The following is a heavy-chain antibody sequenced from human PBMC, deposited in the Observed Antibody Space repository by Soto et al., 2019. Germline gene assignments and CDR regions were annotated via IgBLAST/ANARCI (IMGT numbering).Heavy chain of an antibody. D-gene: IGHD4-17*01. Sequence: GASVKVSCKASGYTFTSYGISWVRQAPGQGLEWMGWINSYNGVTNNARKFQDRVTLTTDASTTTAYMELRSLRSDDTAIYYCARDRQNYGSLDYWGQGTLVTVSS. CDR2: INSYNGVT. V-gene: IGHV1-18*01. CDR1: GYTFTSYG. J-gene: IGHJ4*02. CDR3: ARDRQNYGSLDY.